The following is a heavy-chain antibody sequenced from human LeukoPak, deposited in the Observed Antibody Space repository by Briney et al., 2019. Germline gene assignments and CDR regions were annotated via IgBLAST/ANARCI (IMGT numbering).Heavy chain of an antibody. V-gene: IGHV3-7*01. D-gene: IGHD1-26*01. CDR2: MNQDGSER. Sequence: GGSLRLSCAASGFTFSTYSMNWVRQAPGKGLEWVASMNQDGSERYYVDSSRGRFTISRDNAKNSLSLQMNSLRAEDTAVYYCARDPERGSYFDYWGQGTPVTVSS. CDR1: GFTFSTYS. J-gene: IGHJ4*02. CDR3: ARDPERGSYFDY.